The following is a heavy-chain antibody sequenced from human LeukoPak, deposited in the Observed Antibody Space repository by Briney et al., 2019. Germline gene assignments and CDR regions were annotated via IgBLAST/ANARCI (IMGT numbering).Heavy chain of an antibody. Sequence: ASVKVSCKASGYTFTSYGISWVRQAPGQGLEWMGWISAYNGNTNYAQKLQGRVTMTTDTSTSTAYMELRSLRSDDTAVYYCARFHYDSSGYYPHWFDPWGQGTLVTVSS. CDR1: GYTFTSYG. D-gene: IGHD3-22*01. J-gene: IGHJ5*02. CDR2: ISAYNGNT. V-gene: IGHV1-18*01. CDR3: ARFHYDSSGYYPHWFDP.